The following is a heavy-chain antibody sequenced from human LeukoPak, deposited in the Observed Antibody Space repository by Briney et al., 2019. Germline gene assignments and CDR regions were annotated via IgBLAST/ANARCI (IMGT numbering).Heavy chain of an antibody. Sequence: PSETLSLTCAVYGVSFSGYYWSWIRQPPGKGLEWIGEINHSGSTNYNPSLKSRVTISVDTSKNQFSLKLSSVTAADTAVYYCARVSPPYGDYIDYWGQGTLVTVSS. V-gene: IGHV4-34*01. J-gene: IGHJ4*02. CDR2: INHSGST. D-gene: IGHD4-17*01. CDR3: ARVSPPYGDYIDY. CDR1: GVSFSGYY.